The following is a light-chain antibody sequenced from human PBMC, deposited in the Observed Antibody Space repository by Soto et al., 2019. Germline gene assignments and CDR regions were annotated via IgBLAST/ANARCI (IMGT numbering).Light chain of an antibody. CDR3: CSYAGSSTFYV. Sequence: QSALTQPASVSGSPGQSITISCTGTSSDVGSYNLVSWYQQHPGKAPKLMIYEGSKRPSGVSNRFSGSKSGNTASLTISGLQAEDEADYSCCSYAGSSTFYVFATGT. CDR2: EGS. J-gene: IGLJ1*01. V-gene: IGLV2-23*01. CDR1: SSDVGSYNL.